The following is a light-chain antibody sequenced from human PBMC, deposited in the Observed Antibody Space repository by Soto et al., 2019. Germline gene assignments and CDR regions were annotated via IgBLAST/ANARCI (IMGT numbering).Light chain of an antibody. CDR1: SSDVSGYSH. CDR3: SSFAGNYWV. CDR2: EVS. V-gene: IGLV2-8*01. J-gene: IGLJ3*02. Sequence: QYALTQTPSASGSPGQSVTISCTATSSDVSGYSHVCWYQQHPGKVPKLIIYEVSERPSGVPDRFSGSKSGNTASLTVSGLQAEDEADYYCSSFAGNYWVFGGGTKLTVL.